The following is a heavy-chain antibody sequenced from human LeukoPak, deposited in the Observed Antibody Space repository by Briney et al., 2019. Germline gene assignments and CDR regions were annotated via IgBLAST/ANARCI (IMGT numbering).Heavy chain of an antibody. CDR2: ISSSSSTI. CDR1: GFTFSSYS. D-gene: IGHD5-12*01. Sequence: PGWALRLSCAASGFTFSSYSMNWVRQAPGKGLEWVSYISSSSSTIYYADSVKGRFTISRDNAKNSLYLQMNRLRDEDTAVYYCARVNSGSRFHFDYWGQGTLVTVSS. V-gene: IGHV3-48*02. J-gene: IGHJ4*02. CDR3: ARVNSGSRFHFDY.